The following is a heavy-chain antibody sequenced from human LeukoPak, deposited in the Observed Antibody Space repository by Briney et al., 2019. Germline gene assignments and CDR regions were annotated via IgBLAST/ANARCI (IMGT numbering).Heavy chain of an antibody. Sequence: PRGSLRLSCAASGFTFSSYWMHWVRQAPGKGLVWVSRINSDGSSTSYADSVKGRFTISRDNAKNTLYLQMNSLRAEDTAVYYCAREAYYYDSSGYYAWFDPWGQGTLVTVSS. V-gene: IGHV3-74*01. CDR1: GFTFSSYW. D-gene: IGHD3-22*01. J-gene: IGHJ5*02. CDR3: AREAYYYDSSGYYAWFDP. CDR2: INSDGSST.